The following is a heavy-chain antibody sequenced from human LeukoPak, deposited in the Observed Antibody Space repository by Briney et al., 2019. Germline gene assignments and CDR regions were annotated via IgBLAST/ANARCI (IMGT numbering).Heavy chain of an antibody. Sequence: SETLSLTCAVYGGSFSGYYSSWIRQPPGKGLEWIGEINHSGSTNYNPSLKSRVTISVDTSKNQISLKLNSVNAADPAVYYCARFLRGIWNWNYVAVRGKNDAFDIWGQGTMVTVSS. V-gene: IGHV4-34*01. D-gene: IGHD1-7*01. CDR3: ARFLRGIWNWNYVAVRGKNDAFDI. CDR1: GGSFSGYY. J-gene: IGHJ3*02. CDR2: INHSGST.